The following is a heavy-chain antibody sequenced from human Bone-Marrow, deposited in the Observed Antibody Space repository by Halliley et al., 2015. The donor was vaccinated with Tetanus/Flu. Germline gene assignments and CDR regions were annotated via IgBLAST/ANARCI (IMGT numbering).Heavy chain of an antibody. V-gene: IGHV5-51*01. CDR3: AAFEFSSSDFDF. CDR2: VFPADSDI. J-gene: IGHJ4*02. Sequence: WRGVVFPADSDIKYSPSFQGRVTISADKSVSTAYLQWNSLRASDTAIYYCAAFEFSSSDFDFWGQGTPVTVSS. D-gene: IGHD2-15*01.